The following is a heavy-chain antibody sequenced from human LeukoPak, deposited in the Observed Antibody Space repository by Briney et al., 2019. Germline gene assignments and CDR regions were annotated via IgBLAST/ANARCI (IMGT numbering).Heavy chain of an antibody. CDR2: RNPNSGNT. D-gene: IGHD6-19*01. CDR1: GYTFTSYD. J-gene: IGHJ5*02. Sequence: ASVKVSCKASGYTFTSYDINWVRQATGQGLEWMGWRNPNSGNTGYAQKFQGRVTMTRNTSISTAYMELSSLRSEDTAVYSCARGRGWLVRNWFDPWGQGTLVTVSS. CDR3: ARGRGWLVRNWFDP. V-gene: IGHV1-8*01.